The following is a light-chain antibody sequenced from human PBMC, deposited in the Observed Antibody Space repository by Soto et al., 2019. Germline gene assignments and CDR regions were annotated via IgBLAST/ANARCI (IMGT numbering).Light chain of an antibody. CDR1: QSVSSY. CDR2: DAS. CDR3: QQRGDWPVT. V-gene: IGKV3-11*02. Sequence: EIVVTQSPATLSVSPGEEATLACVASQSVSSYVAWYQQRPGQAPRLLIYDASQRATGIPTRFSGAGSGRAFTLTISSLEPEDCAVYYCQQRGDWPVTFGGGTRVE. J-gene: IGKJ4*01.